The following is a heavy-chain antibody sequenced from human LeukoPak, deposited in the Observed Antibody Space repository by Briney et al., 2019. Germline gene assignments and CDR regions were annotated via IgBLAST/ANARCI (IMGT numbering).Heavy chain of an antibody. D-gene: IGHD3-22*01. V-gene: IGHV3-23*01. CDR3: AKGPQLYSGYHPGY. CDR1: GFTFSSAA. J-gene: IGHJ4*02. Sequence: GGSLSLSCVASGFTFSSAAMTWDRQAPGKGLEWISTITGSDDETYYANSVRGRFTISRDSSTNTVHLQMNSLRVDDTAIYYCAKGPQLYSGYHPGYWGQGTLVTVSS. CDR2: ITGSDDET.